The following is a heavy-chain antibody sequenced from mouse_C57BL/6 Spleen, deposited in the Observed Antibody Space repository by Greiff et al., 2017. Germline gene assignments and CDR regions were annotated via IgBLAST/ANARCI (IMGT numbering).Heavy chain of an antibody. CDR1: GYAFSSSW. J-gene: IGHJ2*01. CDR3: ARAGLPGYFDY. Sequence: QVQLQQSGPELVKPGASVKISCKASGYAFSSSWMNWVKQRPGQGLEWIGRIYPGDGDTNYNGKFKGKATLTADKSSSTAYMQLSSLTSEDSAVYFCARAGLPGYFDYWGQGTTLTVSS. CDR2: IYPGDGDT. V-gene: IGHV1-82*01. D-gene: IGHD2-4*01.